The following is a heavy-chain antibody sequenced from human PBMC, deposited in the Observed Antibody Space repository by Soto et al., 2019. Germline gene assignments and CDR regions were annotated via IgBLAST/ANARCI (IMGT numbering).Heavy chain of an antibody. Sequence: EVQLVESGGGLVQPGGSLRLSCAVSGFSFSNYWMTWVRQAPGQGLEWVATINHDGTETFYVDSVKGRFSMSIDSVKNSLDLQKNSLRAEHTAGYYCERDHDYWGQGTLVTVSS. D-gene: IGHD3-3*01. J-gene: IGHJ4*02. CDR1: GFSFSNYW. V-gene: IGHV3-7*01. CDR3: ERDHDY. CDR2: INHDGTET.